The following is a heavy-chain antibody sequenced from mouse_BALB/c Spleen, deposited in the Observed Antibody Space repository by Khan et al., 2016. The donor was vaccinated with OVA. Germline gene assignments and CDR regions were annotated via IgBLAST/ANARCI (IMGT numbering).Heavy chain of an antibody. CDR3: ARKNYFGYAMDY. V-gene: IGHV3-2*02. J-gene: IGHJ4*01. D-gene: IGHD1-1*01. Sequence: VQLKQSGPGLVKPSQSLSLTCTVTGYSITSDYAWDWIRQFPGNKQESMGYIRYAGSTSYNPSLKSRTSITRDTSKNPFFLQLNSVTTEDTATYYCARKNYFGYAMDYWGQGTSVTVSS. CDR2: IRYAGST. CDR1: GYSITSDYA.